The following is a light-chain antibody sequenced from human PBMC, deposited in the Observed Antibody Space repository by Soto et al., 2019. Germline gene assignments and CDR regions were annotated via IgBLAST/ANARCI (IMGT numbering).Light chain of an antibody. CDR2: TTS. J-gene: IGKJ1*01. V-gene: IGKV1-17*01. CDR3: LQHNTFPWT. Sequence: DIQMTQSPSSLSASVGDTVTITCRASQDIRNDLGWYQLKPGKTPKRLIYTTSSLQSGVPSRFSGSGSGTEFTLTISSLQPEDFATYYCLQHNTFPWTFGQGTRVEIE. CDR1: QDIRND.